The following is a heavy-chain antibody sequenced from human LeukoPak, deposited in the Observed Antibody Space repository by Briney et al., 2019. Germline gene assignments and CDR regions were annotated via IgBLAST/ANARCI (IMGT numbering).Heavy chain of an antibody. CDR3: ARADREGYYYDSSGYPTLDAFDI. CDR2: IYYSGST. J-gene: IGHJ3*02. CDR1: GYSISSGYY. V-gene: IGHV4-38-2*02. Sequence: PSETLSLTCTVSGYSISSGYYWGWIRQPPGKGLEWIASIYYSGSTNYNPSLKSRVTISVDTSKNQFSLKLSSVTAADTAVYYCARADREGYYYDSSGYPTLDAFDIWGQGTMVTVSS. D-gene: IGHD3-22*01.